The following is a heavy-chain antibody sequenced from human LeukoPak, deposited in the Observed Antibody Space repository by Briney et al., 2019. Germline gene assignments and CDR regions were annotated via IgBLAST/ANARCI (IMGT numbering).Heavy chain of an antibody. CDR2: IKDDGTTT. CDR3: ARDRFHAVES. D-gene: IGHD3-16*01. V-gene: IGHV3-74*01. CDR1: GFTFTKNW. J-gene: IGHJ5*01. Sequence: GGSLRLSCAASGFTFTKNWMHWVRQAPGKGLVWVSLIKDDGTTTAYADSGKGRFTISRDKAKNTVYLQMNSLRAEDTAIYYGARDRFHAVESWGQGTLVTVSS.